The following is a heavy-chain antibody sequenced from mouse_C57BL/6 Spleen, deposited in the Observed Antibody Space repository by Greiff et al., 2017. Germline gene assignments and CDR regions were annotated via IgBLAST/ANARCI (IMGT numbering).Heavy chain of an antibody. Sequence: VQLQQSGAELVKPGASVKLSCKASGYTFTSYWMQWVKQRPGQGLEWIGEIDPSDSYTNYNQKFKGKATLTVDTSSSTAYMQLSSLTSEDSAVYYCAREARYWGQGTTLTVSS. CDR1: GYTFTSYW. V-gene: IGHV1-50*01. J-gene: IGHJ2*01. CDR3: AREARY. CDR2: IDPSDSYT.